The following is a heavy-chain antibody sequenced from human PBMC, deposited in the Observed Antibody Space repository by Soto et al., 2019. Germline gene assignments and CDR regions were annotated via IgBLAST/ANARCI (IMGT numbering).Heavy chain of an antibody. CDR1: GGSFSGFS. V-gene: IGHV4-34*01. CDR2: IHHSGNT. D-gene: IGHD3-10*01. J-gene: IGHJ4*02. Sequence: QVQLQQWGAGLLKPSETLSLACAVYGGSFSGFSWGWIRQPPGKGLEWIGEIHHSGNTNYNPSLKSRVTISRDTSKNQFSRNLSSVTAADTALYYCARGQGTNGHGLVALRSRGSYYFDYWGQGSLVTVSS. CDR3: ARGQGTNGHGLVALRSRGSYYFDY.